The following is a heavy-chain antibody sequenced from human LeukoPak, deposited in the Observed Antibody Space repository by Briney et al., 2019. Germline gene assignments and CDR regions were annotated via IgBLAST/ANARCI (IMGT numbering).Heavy chain of an antibody. CDR2: IYYSGST. D-gene: IGHD2-2*02. CDR1: GGSISSYY. V-gene: IGHV4-59*01. J-gene: IGHJ4*02. Sequence: SETLSLTCTVSGGSISSYYWSWIRQPPGKGLEWIGYIYYSGSTNYNPSLKSRVTISVDTSKNQFFLKLSSVTAADTAVYYCARGIVVVPAAIEFRGGYGYYFDYWGQGTLVTVSS. CDR3: ARGIVVVPAAIEFRGGYGYYFDY.